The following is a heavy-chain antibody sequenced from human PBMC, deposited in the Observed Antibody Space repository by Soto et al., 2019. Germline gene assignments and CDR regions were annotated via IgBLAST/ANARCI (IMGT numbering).Heavy chain of an antibody. CDR3: DSHSSSRRLYYMDV. CDR2: INPSGGST. D-gene: IGHD6-13*01. CDR1: GYTFTSYY. J-gene: IGHJ6*03. V-gene: IGHV1-46*03. Sequence: ASVKVSCKASGYTFTSYYMHWVRQAPGQGLEWMGIINPSGGSTSYAQKFQGRVTMTRDTSTSTVYMELSSLRSEDTAVYYYDSHSSSRRLYYMDVWGKGTTDTVSS.